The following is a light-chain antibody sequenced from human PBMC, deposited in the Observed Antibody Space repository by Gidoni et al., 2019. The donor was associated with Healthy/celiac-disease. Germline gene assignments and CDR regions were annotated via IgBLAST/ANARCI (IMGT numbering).Light chain of an antibody. CDR2: DAS. CDR3: QQYDNLLIT. CDR1: QAISNY. V-gene: IGKV1-33*01. J-gene: IGKJ5*01. Sequence: DIKMTQSPSSLSASVGDRVTITCQASQAISNYLNWYKQKPGKAPKLLIYDASNLETGVQSRFSGSGSGTDFTFTISSLQPEDIATYYCQQYDNLLITFXHXTRLEIK.